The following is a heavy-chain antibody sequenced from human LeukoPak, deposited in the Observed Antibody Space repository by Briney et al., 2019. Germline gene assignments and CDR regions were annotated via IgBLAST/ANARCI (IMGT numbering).Heavy chain of an antibody. CDR1: SYIFTNYG. J-gene: IGHJ4*02. CDR3: VRGGLHSYSKEFDY. Sequence: ASVKVSCKASSYIFTNYGISWVRQAPGQGLEWMGWISAYNGNTKYAQKFQGRVTVTTDIPTTTAYMELRSLRSDDTAVYYCVRGGLHSYSKEFDYWGQGTLVTVSS. V-gene: IGHV1-18*01. CDR2: ISAYNGNT. D-gene: IGHD4-11*01.